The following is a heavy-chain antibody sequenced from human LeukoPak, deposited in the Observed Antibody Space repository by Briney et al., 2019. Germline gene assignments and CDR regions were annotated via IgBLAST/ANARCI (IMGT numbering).Heavy chain of an antibody. CDR2: INHSGST. CDR1: GGSSSGYY. Sequence: SETLSLTCAVYGGSSSGYYWSWIRQPPGKGLEWIGEINHSGSTNYNPSLKSRVTISVDTSKNQFSLKLSSVTAADTAVYYCARVGGWYSIRAFDIWGQGTMVTVSS. J-gene: IGHJ3*02. CDR3: ARVGGWYSIRAFDI. V-gene: IGHV4-34*01. D-gene: IGHD6-19*01.